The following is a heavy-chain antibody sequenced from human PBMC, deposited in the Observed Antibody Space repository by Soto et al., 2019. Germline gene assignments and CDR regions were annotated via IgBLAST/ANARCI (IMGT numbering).Heavy chain of an antibody. CDR3: ARDLYCSGGSCYSRGFDY. D-gene: IGHD2-15*01. Sequence: QVQLVESGGGVVQPGRSLRLSCAASGFTFSSYAMHWVRQAPGKGLEWVAVISYDGSNKYYADSVQGRFTISRDNSKNSLYLQMNSLRAEDTAVYYCARDLYCSGGSCYSRGFDYWGQGTLVTVSS. J-gene: IGHJ4*02. V-gene: IGHV3-30-3*01. CDR1: GFTFSSYA. CDR2: ISYDGSNK.